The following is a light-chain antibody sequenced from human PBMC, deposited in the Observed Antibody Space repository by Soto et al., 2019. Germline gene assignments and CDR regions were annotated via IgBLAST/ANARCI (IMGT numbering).Light chain of an antibody. Sequence: DTQMTRSPSYQPESVGDRESVALGASQGISNYLAWYQQKPGKVPRLLIYAASTLQSGVPSRFSGSGSGTDFTLTISSLQPEDVAAYYCQKYNSAPRTFGQGTKVDIK. CDR3: QKYNSAPRT. J-gene: IGKJ1*01. CDR2: AAS. CDR1: QGISNY. V-gene: IGKV1-27*01.